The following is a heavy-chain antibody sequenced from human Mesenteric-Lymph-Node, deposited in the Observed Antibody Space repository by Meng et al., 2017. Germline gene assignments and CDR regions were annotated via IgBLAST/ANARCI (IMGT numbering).Heavy chain of an antibody. Sequence: VRLQESGPGLVEPSGTLSLTCGVSGVSIRSRNWWSWVRQPPGKGLEWIGEIYHSGSTNYNPSLKSRVTISVDESKNQFSLRLSSVTAADTAVYYCARVGAYCGGDCYHPRWGQGTLVTVSS. CDR1: GVSIRSRNW. D-gene: IGHD2-21*02. CDR2: IYHSGST. V-gene: IGHV4-4*02. J-gene: IGHJ4*02. CDR3: ARVGAYCGGDCYHPR.